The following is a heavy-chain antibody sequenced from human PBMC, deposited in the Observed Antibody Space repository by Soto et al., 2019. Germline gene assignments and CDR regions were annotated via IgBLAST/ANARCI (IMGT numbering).Heavy chain of an antibody. CDR3: ARQITMVRGVITQPLIDP. V-gene: IGHV4-59*08. CDR1: GGSISSYY. J-gene: IGHJ5*02. D-gene: IGHD3-10*01. CDR2: IYYSGST. Sequence: PSETLSLTCTVSGGSISSYYWSWIRQPPGKGLEWIGYIYYSGSTNYNPSLKSRVTISVDTSKNQFSLKLSSVTAADTAVYYCARQITMVRGVITQPLIDPWGQGTLVTVSS.